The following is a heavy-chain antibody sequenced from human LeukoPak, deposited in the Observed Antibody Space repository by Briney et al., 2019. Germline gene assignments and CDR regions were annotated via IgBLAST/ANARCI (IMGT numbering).Heavy chain of an antibody. J-gene: IGHJ4*02. CDR1: GFTLSSTG. CDR3: VTGLGRTDHDY. V-gene: IGHV3-15*01. CDR2: IKRNIEGGTT. D-gene: IGHD1-14*01. Sequence: GGSLRLSCAASGFTLSSTGMGWVRPAPGEGREWGGRIKRNIEGGTTDYAAPVNGRFTISRDDSKTALSLQTNSLKTEDTAVYYCVTGLGRTDHDYWGQGTLVTVSS.